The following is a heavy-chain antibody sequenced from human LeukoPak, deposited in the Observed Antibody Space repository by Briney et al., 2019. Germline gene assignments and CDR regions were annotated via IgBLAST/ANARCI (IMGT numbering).Heavy chain of an antibody. D-gene: IGHD2-15*01. J-gene: IGHJ5*02. CDR2: IIPILGIA. CDR3: ARDRYCSGGSCSMGWFDP. CDR1: WGIFSSLS. Sequence: GFSVKGSCKAFWGIFSSLSLRLVRQAPGKGLEWMGRIIPILGIANYAQKFQGRVTITADKSTSTAYMELSSLRSEDTAVYYCARDRYCSGGSCSMGWFDPWGQGTLVTVSS. V-gene: IGHV1-69*04.